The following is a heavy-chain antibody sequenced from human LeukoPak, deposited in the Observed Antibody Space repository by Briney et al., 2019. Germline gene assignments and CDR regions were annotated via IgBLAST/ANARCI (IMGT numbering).Heavy chain of an antibody. V-gene: IGHV3-23*01. CDR2: ISGSGGST. J-gene: IGHJ4*02. D-gene: IGHD6-19*01. CDR1: GFTFSSYA. Sequence: GGSLRLSCAASGFTFSSYAMSWVRQAPGKGLEWVSAISGSGGSTYYADSVKGRFTISRDNSKNTLYLQMNSLRAENTAVYYCAKGLAVAGGEYWGQGTLVTVSS. CDR3: AKGLAVAGGEY.